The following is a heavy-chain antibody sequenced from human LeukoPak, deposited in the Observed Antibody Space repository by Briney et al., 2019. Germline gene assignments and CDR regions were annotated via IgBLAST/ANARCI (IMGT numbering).Heavy chain of an antibody. J-gene: IGHJ3*02. CDR3: ARASGFGWGIAFDI. V-gene: IGHV1-8*01. D-gene: IGHD6-13*01. CDR2: MNPNSGNT. CDR1: GYTFTSYD. Sequence: ASVKVSCKASGYTFTSYDINWVRQAPGQGLEWMGWMNPNSGNTGYAQEFQGRVTMTRNTSISTAYMELSSLRSEDTAVYYCARASGFGWGIAFDIWGQGTMVTVSS.